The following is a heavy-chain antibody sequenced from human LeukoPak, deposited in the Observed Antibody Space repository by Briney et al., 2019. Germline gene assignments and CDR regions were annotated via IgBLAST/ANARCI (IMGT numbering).Heavy chain of an antibody. V-gene: IGHV1-69*04. D-gene: IGHD6-19*01. CDR2: IIPIFGIA. CDR1: GGTFSSYA. CDR3: ARDLYSSGWYYYYYGMDV. Sequence: PVKVSCKASGGTFSSYAISWVRQAPGQGLEWMGRIIPIFGIANYAQKFQGRVTITADKSTSTAYMELSSLRSEDTAVYYCARDLYSSGWYYYYYGMDVWGQGTTVTVSS. J-gene: IGHJ6*02.